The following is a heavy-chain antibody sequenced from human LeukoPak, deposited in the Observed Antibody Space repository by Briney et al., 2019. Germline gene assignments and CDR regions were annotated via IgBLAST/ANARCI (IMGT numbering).Heavy chain of an antibody. CDR1: GGSFSGYY. D-gene: IGHD3-10*01. V-gene: IGHV4-34*01. Sequence: SETLSLTCAVYGGSFSGYYWSWIRQPPGKGLEWIGEINHSGSTNYNPSLKSRVTISVDTSKNQFSLKLSSVTAADTAVYYCARDRATYYYGSGSPRFDPWGQGTLVAVSS. CDR2: INHSGST. J-gene: IGHJ5*02. CDR3: ARDRATYYYGSGSPRFDP.